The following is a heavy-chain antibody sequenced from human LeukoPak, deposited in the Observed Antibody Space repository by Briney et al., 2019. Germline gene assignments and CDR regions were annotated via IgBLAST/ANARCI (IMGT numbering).Heavy chain of an antibody. V-gene: IGHV4-61*02. D-gene: IGHD3-10*01. CDR3: ARDRGITTARGVPSWFDP. CDR1: GGSINSDTYY. CDR2: VYTTGGP. Sequence: SETLSLTCTVSGGSINSDTYYWTWIRQPAGKGLEWIGRVYTTGGPSYNPSLKSRVTISIDTSKNQFSLKLSSVSAADAAVYYCARDRGITTARGVPSWFDPWGQGTLVTVSS. J-gene: IGHJ5*02.